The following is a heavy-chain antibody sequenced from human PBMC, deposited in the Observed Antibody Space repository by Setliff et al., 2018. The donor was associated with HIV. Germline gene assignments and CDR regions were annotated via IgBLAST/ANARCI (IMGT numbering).Heavy chain of an antibody. D-gene: IGHD3-22*01. CDR2: IIPIFGTA. Sequence: SVKVSCKASGGTFSSYAISWVRQAPGQGLEWMGGIIPIFGTANYAQKFQGRVTITADESTSTAYMELSSLRSEDTAVYYCGRDRTPYYYDSTGYYYYYLYYLDEWGKGTTVTVSS. V-gene: IGHV1-69*13. CDR1: GGTFSSYA. J-gene: IGHJ6*03. CDR3: GRDRTPYYYDSTGYYYYYLYYLDE.